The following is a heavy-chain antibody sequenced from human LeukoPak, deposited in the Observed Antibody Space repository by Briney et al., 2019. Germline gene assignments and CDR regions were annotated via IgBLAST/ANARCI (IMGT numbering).Heavy chain of an antibody. CDR3: ARLPYPYDSSGSPPLDY. CDR2: IYYSGST. CDR1: GGPISSSNYY. D-gene: IGHD3-22*01. Sequence: SETLSLTCTVSGGPISSSNYYWGWIRQPPGKGLEWIGSIYYSGSTYYNPSLKSRVTISVDTSKNQFSLNLSSVTAADTAVYYCARLPYPYDSSGSPPLDYWGQGTLVTVSS. J-gene: IGHJ4*02. V-gene: IGHV4-39*01.